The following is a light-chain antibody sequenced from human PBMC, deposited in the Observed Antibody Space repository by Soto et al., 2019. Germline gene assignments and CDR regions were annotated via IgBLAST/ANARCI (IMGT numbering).Light chain of an antibody. V-gene: IGLV2-14*01. Sequence: QSVLTQPASVSGSPGQSITISCTGTRSDVGGYNFVSWYQQHPGKAPKLMISEVSNRPSGVSNRFSGSKSGNTASLTISGLQAEDEADYYCSSYTSTSTRGFGTGTKVT. CDR3: SSYTSTSTRG. CDR1: RSDVGGYNF. CDR2: EVS. J-gene: IGLJ1*01.